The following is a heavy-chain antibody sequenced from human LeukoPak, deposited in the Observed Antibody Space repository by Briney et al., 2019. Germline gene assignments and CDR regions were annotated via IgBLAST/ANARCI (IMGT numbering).Heavy chain of an antibody. CDR2: ISSSSSYI. Sequence: GGSLRLSCAASGFTFRTSWMDWVRQAPGKGLEWVSSISSSSSYIYYADSVKGRFTISRDNAKNSLYLQMNSLRAEDTAVYYCARAPYYYDCSGLWGYFDYWGQGTLVTVSS. J-gene: IGHJ4*02. V-gene: IGHV3-21*01. D-gene: IGHD3-22*01. CDR1: GFTFRTSW. CDR3: ARAPYYYDCSGLWGYFDY.